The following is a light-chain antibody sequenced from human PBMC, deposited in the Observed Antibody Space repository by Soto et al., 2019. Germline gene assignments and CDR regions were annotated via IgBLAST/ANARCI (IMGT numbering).Light chain of an antibody. J-gene: IGKJ1*01. CDR3: QLYNNWPPWT. V-gene: IGKV3-15*01. CDR1: QSVSNN. CDR2: DAS. Sequence: ILMTQSPATLSVSPGERATLSCRASQSVSNNLAWYQQKPGQAPRLLIYDASTRATGIPARFSGSGSGTEFTLTISGLQSEYFTLYYCQLYNNWPPWTFGQGTKVEIK.